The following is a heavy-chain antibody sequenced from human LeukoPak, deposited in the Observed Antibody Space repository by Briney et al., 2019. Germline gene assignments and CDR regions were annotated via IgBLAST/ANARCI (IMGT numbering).Heavy chain of an antibody. Sequence: GGSLRLSCAGSGFTFSSYGMHWVRQAPGKGLEWVAVISYDGSNKYYADSVKGRFTISRDNSKNTLYLQMNSLRAEDTAVYYCAREDTEYSSSWYQFDYWGQGTLVTVSS. V-gene: IGHV3-30*03. CDR2: ISYDGSNK. J-gene: IGHJ4*02. CDR3: AREDTEYSSSWYQFDY. CDR1: GFTFSSYG. D-gene: IGHD6-13*01.